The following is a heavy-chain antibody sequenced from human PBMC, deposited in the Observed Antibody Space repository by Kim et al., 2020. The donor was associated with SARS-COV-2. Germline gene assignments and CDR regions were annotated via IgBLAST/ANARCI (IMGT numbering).Heavy chain of an antibody. CDR2: ISYDGSNK. Sequence: GGSLRLSCAASGFTFSSYAMHWVRQAPGKGLEWVAVISYDGSNKYYADSVKGRFTISRDNSKNTLYLQMNSLRAEDTAVYYCARGAGYYDSSGLDYWGQG. D-gene: IGHD3-22*01. V-gene: IGHV3-30-3*01. J-gene: IGHJ4*02. CDR3: ARGAGYYDSSGLDY. CDR1: GFTFSSYA.